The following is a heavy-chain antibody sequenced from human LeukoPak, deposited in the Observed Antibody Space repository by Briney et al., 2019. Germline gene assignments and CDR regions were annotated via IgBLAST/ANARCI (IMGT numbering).Heavy chain of an antibody. Sequence: GGSLRLSCAAAGFTFSGYAMHWVRQAPGKGLEWVAVISYDGNKEDYADSVKGRFTISRDNSKNTLYLQMNSLRPEDTAVYHCARNRGASGYYWVDYWGQGTLVSVSS. CDR3: ARNRGASGYYWVDY. J-gene: IGHJ4*02. CDR1: GFTFSGYA. CDR2: ISYDGNKE. V-gene: IGHV3-30-3*01. D-gene: IGHD3-22*01.